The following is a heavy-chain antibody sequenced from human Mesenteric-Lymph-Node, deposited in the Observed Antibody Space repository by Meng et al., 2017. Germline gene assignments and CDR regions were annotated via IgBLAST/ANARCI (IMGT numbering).Heavy chain of an antibody. V-gene: IGHV4-61*02. J-gene: IGHJ4*02. CDR2: IYTSGST. D-gene: IGHD5-18*01. Sequence: QLQLQESGPGLVKPSETLSLTCAVSGASISSGSYYWSWIRQPAGKGLEWIGRIYTSGSTNYNPSLKSRVTISVDTSKNQFSLKLSSVTAADTAVYYCASGDTPDYFDYWGQGTLVTVSS. CDR1: GASISSGSYY. CDR3: ASGDTPDYFDY.